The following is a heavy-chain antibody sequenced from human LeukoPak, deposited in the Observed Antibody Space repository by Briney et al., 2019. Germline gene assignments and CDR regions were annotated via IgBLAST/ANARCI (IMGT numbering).Heavy chain of an antibody. CDR3: ARIGYAGRGWDY. CDR1: GFTFSNYW. Sequence: PGGSLRLSCAASGFTFSNYWMSWVRQAPGKGLEWVANIKQDGSEKNYVDSVKGRFTISRDNAKNSLYLQMNSLRAEDTAVYYCARIGYAGRGWDYWGQETLVTVSS. J-gene: IGHJ4*02. CDR2: IKQDGSEK. D-gene: IGHD6-19*01. V-gene: IGHV3-7*01.